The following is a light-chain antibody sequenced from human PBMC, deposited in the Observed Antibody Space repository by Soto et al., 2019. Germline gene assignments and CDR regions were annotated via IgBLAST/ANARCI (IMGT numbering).Light chain of an antibody. J-gene: IGLJ3*02. CDR1: SSDLGDYNY. CDR3: SAYTTSSTLGV. V-gene: IGLV2-14*01. CDR2: EVT. Sequence: QSVLTQPASVSGSPGQSITISCTGSSSDLGDYNYVSWYQLHPGKAPKLMIYEVTNRPSGVSDRFSGSKSGTTASLTISGLQAEDEADYYCSAYTTSSTLGVFGGGTKLTVL.